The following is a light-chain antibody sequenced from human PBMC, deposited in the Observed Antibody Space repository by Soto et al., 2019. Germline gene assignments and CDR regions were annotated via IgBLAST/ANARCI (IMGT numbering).Light chain of an antibody. V-gene: IGKV1-12*01. CDR2: AAS. CDR1: QRLSSW. J-gene: IGKJ4*01. Sequence: DIQMTQSPSSVSASVGERVTITCRASQRLSSWLSWYQQKPGRAPKLLVYAASTLQSGVPSRFSGSGSGTDFTLTISSLQPEDFATYYCQQGSSFPVTFGGGTKVEVK. CDR3: QQGSSFPVT.